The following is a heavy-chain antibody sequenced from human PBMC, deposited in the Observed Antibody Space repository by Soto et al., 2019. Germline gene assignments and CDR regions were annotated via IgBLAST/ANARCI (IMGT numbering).Heavy chain of an antibody. CDR1: GYTFTGYY. J-gene: IGHJ6*02. CDR3: ERDKGVVVDAMFGMYV. Sequence: QVQLVQSGAEVKKPGASVKVSCKASGYTFTGYYLHWVRQAPGQWLEWMGWINPNSGGTNYAQKFQGRVTMTRDTSSSTAYMELTRMTSDDTAVYYCERDKGVVVDAMFGMYVWCQGTTVNVSS. V-gene: IGHV1-2*02. D-gene: IGHD2-15*01. CDR2: INPNSGGT.